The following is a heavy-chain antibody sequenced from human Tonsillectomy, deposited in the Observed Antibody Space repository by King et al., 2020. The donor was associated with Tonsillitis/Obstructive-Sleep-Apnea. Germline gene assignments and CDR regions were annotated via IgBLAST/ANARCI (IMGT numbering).Heavy chain of an antibody. CDR2: IYLGDDK. Sequence: TLKESGPTLVKPTQTLTLTCTFSGFSLSTSGVGVGWIRQPPGKALEWLALIYLGDDKRYSPSLKSRGTITKDTSKNQVVLTMTNMDPVDTATYHCAHRPPRFWSGHFNNWFDTWGQGTLVTVSS. CDR3: AHRPPRFWSGHFNNWFDT. V-gene: IGHV2-5*02. J-gene: IGHJ5*02. D-gene: IGHD3-3*01. CDR1: GFSLSTSGVG.